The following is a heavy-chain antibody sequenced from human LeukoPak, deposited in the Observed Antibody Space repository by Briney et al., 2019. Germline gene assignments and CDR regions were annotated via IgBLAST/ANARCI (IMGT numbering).Heavy chain of an antibody. CDR3: ARGRGFWSGYHYSLNYFDY. Sequence: PSETLSLTCAVYGRSFSGYYWSWIRQPPGKGLEWLGEINHSGSTNYNPSLKSRVTISVDTSKNQFSLKLSSVTAADTAVYYCARGRGFWSGYHYSLNYFDYWGQGTLVTVSS. D-gene: IGHD3-3*01. J-gene: IGHJ4*02. CDR2: INHSGST. V-gene: IGHV4-34*01. CDR1: GRSFSGYY.